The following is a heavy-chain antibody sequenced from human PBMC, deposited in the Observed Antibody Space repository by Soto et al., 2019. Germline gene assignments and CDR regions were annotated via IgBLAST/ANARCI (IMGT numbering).Heavy chain of an antibody. J-gene: IGHJ4*02. D-gene: IGHD6-19*01. CDR2: ISGSGGTT. Sequence: QPGGSLRLSCAASGFTFASYVMTWVRQAPGKGLEWVSAISGSGGTTFYGDSVKGRFTISRDNSDNTLYLQMNSLRAEDTAIYYCAKNRGSQTGFDNWGLGTLVTVSS. CDR1: GFTFASYV. V-gene: IGHV3-23*01. CDR3: AKNRGSQTGFDN.